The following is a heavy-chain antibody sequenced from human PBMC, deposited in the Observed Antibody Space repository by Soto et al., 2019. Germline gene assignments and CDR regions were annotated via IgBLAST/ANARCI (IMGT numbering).Heavy chain of an antibody. CDR3: ARETYGDYVGYFDP. D-gene: IGHD4-17*01. J-gene: IGHJ5*02. CDR1: GGSLTSYY. CDR2: VYYTGIA. V-gene: IGHV4-59*12. Sequence: SETLSLTCTVSGGSLTSYYWSWIRQPPGKGLEWIGFVYYTGIARYNPSLKSRVTISVDKSKNQFSLKLSSVTAADTAVYYCARETYGDYVGYFDPWGQGTLVTVSS.